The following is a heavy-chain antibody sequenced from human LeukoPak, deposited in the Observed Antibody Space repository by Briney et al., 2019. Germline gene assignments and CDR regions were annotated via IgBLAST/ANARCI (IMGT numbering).Heavy chain of an antibody. D-gene: IGHD6-13*01. CDR1: GGSFSGYY. CDR3: ARSGTYQYSSTSDY. CDR2: INHSGST. J-gene: IGHJ4*02. Sequence: SETLSLTCAVYGGSFSGYYWSWIRQPPGKGLEWIGEINHSGSTNYNPSLKSRVAISLDTSKNQFSLKVTSVTAADTAVYYCARSGTYQYSSTSDYWGQGTLVTVSS. V-gene: IGHV4-34*01.